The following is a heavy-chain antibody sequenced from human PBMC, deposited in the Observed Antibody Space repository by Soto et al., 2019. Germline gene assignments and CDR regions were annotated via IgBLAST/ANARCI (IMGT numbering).Heavy chain of an antibody. D-gene: IGHD3-10*01. J-gene: IGHJ3*02. CDR3: AGGVSPGSSSFYLDDFDI. Sequence: EVQLVESGGGLIQPGGSLRLSCAASGFTFSNSWMTWVRQAPGKGLEWVANIKRDGSQKAYWDSVRGRFTISRAYAKNSLYLHMDSLTVEDTVLYSCAGGVSPGSSSFYLDDFDIWGQGTMVTVSS. V-gene: IGHV3-7*04. CDR2: IKRDGSQK. CDR1: GFTFSNSW.